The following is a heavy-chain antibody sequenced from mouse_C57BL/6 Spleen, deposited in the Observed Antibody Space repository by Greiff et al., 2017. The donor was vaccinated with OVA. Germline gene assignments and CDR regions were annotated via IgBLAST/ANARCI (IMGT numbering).Heavy chain of an antibody. CDR2: INYDGSST. CDR3: ARDGPGSSFDY. Sequence: EVQLQESEGGLVQPGSSMKLSCTASGFTFSDYYMAWVRQVPEKGLEWVANINYDGSSTYYLDSLKSRFIISRDNAKNILYLQMSSLKSEDTATYYCARDGPGSSFDYWGQGTTLTVSS. CDR1: GFTFSDYY. V-gene: IGHV5-16*01. J-gene: IGHJ2*01. D-gene: IGHD1-1*01.